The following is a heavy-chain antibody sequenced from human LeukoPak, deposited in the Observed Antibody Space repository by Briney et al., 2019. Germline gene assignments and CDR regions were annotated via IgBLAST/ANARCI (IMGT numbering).Heavy chain of an antibody. CDR1: GFTFSSYS. D-gene: IGHD3-3*01. Sequence: GGSLRLSCAASGFTFSSYSMNWVRQAPGKGLEWVSSISSSSSYIYYADSVKGRFTISRDNAKNSLYLQMNSLRAEDTAVYYCTTENYYDFWSGYYRWVGYWGQGTLVTVSS. V-gene: IGHV3-21*03. CDR2: ISSSSSYI. J-gene: IGHJ4*02. CDR3: TTENYYDFWSGYYRWVGY.